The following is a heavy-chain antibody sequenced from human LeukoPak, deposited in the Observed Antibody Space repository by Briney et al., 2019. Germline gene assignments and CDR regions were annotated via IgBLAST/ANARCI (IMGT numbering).Heavy chain of an antibody. CDR1: GGSISSHF. Sequence: PSETPSLTCAVSGGSISSHFWSWIRQPPGKGLEWIGYIYYSGNTNYNSSLNSRVTISVDTSQNHFSLKVRSVTAADTAVYYCAGRRGAVDPFDYWGQGTLVTVSS. CDR3: AGRRGAVDPFDY. CDR2: IYYSGNT. V-gene: IGHV4-59*11. J-gene: IGHJ4*02. D-gene: IGHD6-19*01.